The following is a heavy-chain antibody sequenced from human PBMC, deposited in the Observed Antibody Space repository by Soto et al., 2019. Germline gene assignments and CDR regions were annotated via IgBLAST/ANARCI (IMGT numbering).Heavy chain of an antibody. D-gene: IGHD1-26*01. CDR1: DGSSSNGCDY. V-gene: IGHV4-31*03. CDR2: IYYSGDT. J-gene: IGHJ4*02. Sequence: TLYVTCPGSDGSSSNGCDYLSLIRQQPGKGLEWIGYIYYSGDTYSNPSLKSRITMSVDTSKNQFSLKLSSVTAADTAVYFCARGEWESYYQDLWGQGSLVTVTS. CDR3: ARGEWESYYQDL.